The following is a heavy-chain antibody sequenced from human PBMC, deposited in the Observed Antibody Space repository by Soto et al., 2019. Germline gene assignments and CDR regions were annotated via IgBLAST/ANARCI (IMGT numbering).Heavy chain of an antibody. CDR3: ARALYYDSSGPPWQN. D-gene: IGHD3-22*01. Sequence: EVQLVESGGGLVQPGGSLRLSCAASGFTFSSYWMHWVRQAPGKGLVWVSRINSDGSSTSYADSVKGRFTISRDNAKNTLYLQMNSLRAEDTAVYYCARALYYDSSGPPWQNWGQGTLVTVSS. CDR2: INSDGSST. J-gene: IGHJ4*02. V-gene: IGHV3-74*01. CDR1: GFTFSSYW.